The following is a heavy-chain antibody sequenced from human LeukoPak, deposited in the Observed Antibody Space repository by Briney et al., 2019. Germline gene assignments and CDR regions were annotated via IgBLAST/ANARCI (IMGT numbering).Heavy chain of an antibody. V-gene: IGHV3-7*05. CDR3: ARRGRIFGVVIIGYFDY. CDR1: GFTFSSYW. CDR2: IEQEGSEK. Sequence: PGGSVRLSCAASGFTFSSYWMSWVRQAPGKGLEWVANIEQEGSEKNYVDSVKGRFTISRDNAKNSLYLQMYNLRAEDTAVYYCARRGRIFGVVIIGYFDYWGQGTLVTVSS. J-gene: IGHJ4*02. D-gene: IGHD3-3*01.